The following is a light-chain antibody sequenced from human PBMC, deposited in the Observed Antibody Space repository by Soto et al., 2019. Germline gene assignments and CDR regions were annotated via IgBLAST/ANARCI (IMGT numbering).Light chain of an antibody. CDR3: CSYAGSHIFYV. CDR2: DVS. Sequence: QSALTQPRSVSGSPGQSVTISCTGTSSDVGTYNYVSWYQQHPGKAPKVMIYDVSKRPSGVPDRFSGSKSGNTASLTISGLQAEDEADYYCCSYAGSHIFYVFGTGTKLTVL. V-gene: IGLV2-11*01. J-gene: IGLJ1*01. CDR1: SSDVGTYNY.